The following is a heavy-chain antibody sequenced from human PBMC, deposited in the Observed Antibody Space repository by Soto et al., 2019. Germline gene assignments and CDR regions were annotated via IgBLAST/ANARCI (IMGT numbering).Heavy chain of an antibody. CDR3: AKDSQTSIAVAGTLDY. CDR1: GFTFDDYA. D-gene: IGHD6-13*01. Sequence: GGSLRLSCAASGFTFDDYAMHWVRQAPGKGLEWVSGISWNSGSIGYADSVKGRFTISRDNAKNSLYLQMNSLRAEDTALYYCAKDSQTSIAVAGTLDYWGQGTLVTVSS. CDR2: ISWNSGSI. J-gene: IGHJ4*02. V-gene: IGHV3-9*01.